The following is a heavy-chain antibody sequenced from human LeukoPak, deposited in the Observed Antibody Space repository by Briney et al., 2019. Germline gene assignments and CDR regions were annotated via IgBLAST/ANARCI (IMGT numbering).Heavy chain of an antibody. CDR2: INAGNGNT. CDR3: ASSTVVTPHYYYYYGMDV. V-gene: IGHV1-3*01. Sequence: ASVKVSCTASGYTFTSYAMHWVRQAPGQRLEWMGWINAGNGNTKYSQKFQGRVTITRDTSASTAYMELSSLRSEDTAVYYCASSTVVTPHYYYYYGMDVWGQGTTVTVSS. CDR1: GYTFTSYA. J-gene: IGHJ6*02. D-gene: IGHD4-23*01.